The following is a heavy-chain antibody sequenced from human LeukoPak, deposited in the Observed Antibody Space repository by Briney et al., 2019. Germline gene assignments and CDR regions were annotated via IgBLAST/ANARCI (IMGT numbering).Heavy chain of an antibody. V-gene: IGHV4-34*01. CDR2: INHSGST. CDR1: GGSFSGYY. Sequence: SETLSLTCAVYGGSFSGYYWSWIRQPPGKGLEWIGEINHSGSTNYNPSLKSRVTISVDTSKNQFSLKLSSVTAADTAAYYCARGFGYSIDYWGQGTLVTVSS. D-gene: IGHD4-11*01. J-gene: IGHJ4*02. CDR3: ARGFGYSIDY.